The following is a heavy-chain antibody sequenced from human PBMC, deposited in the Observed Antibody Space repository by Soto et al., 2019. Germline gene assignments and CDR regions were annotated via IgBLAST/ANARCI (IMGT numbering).Heavy chain of an antibody. CDR1: GGSISSGDYY. J-gene: IGHJ4*02. Sequence: SETLSLTCTVSGGSISSGDYYWSWIRQPPGKGLEWIGYIYYSGSTYYNPSLKSRVTISVDTSKNQFSLKLGSVTAADTAVYYCARGGMWYPYYFDYWGQGTLVTVSS. V-gene: IGHV4-30-4*01. D-gene: IGHD2-15*01. CDR2: IYYSGST. CDR3: ARGGMWYPYYFDY.